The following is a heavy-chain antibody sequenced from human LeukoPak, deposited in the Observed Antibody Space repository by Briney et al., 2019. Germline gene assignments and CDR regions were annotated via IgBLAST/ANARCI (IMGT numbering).Heavy chain of an antibody. CDR2: IYYSGST. J-gene: IGHJ4*02. CDR3: ARHQGGSSWPY. D-gene: IGHD6-13*01. Sequence: SETLSPTCTVSGGAISSSSYYWGWIRQPPGKGLEWIGSIYYSGSTYYNPSLRSRVTISVDTSKNQFSLKLSSVTAADTAVYYCARHQGGSSWPYWGQGTLVTVSS. V-gene: IGHV4-39*01. CDR1: GGAISSSSYY.